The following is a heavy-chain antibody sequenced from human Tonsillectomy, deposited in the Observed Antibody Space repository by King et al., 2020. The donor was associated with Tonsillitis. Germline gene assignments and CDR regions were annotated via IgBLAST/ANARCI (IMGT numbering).Heavy chain of an antibody. CDR3: AKGPGYSSGWYFFPGY. Sequence: VQLVESGGGVVQPGRSLRLSCAASGFTFSSYGMHWVRQAPGKGLEWVAVISYDGSNKYYADSVKGRFTISRDNSKNTLYLQMNSLRADDTAVYYCAKGPGYSSGWYFFPGYWGQETLVTVSS. J-gene: IGHJ4*02. V-gene: IGHV3-30*18. CDR2: ISYDGSNK. D-gene: IGHD6-19*01. CDR1: GFTFSSYG.